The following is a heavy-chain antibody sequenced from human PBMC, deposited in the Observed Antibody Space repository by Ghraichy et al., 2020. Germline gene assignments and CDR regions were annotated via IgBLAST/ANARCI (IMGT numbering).Heavy chain of an antibody. J-gene: IGHJ6*02. Sequence: ASVKVSCKASGYTFTSYGISWVRQAPGQGLEWMGWISAYNGNTNYAQKLQGRVTMTTDTSTSTAYMELRSLRSDDTAVYYCAREIGCSSTSCYWDTGYYYYYGMDVWGQGTTVTVS. CDR1: GYTFTSYG. V-gene: IGHV1-18*01. CDR2: ISAYNGNT. D-gene: IGHD2-2*01. CDR3: AREIGCSSTSCYWDTGYYYYYGMDV.